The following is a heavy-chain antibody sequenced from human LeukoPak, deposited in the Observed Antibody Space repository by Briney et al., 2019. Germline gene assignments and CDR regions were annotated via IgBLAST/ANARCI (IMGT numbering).Heavy chain of an antibody. CDR3: TTDSITYYYYYMDV. J-gene: IGHJ6*03. D-gene: IGHD3-10*01. Sequence: GASVKVSCKASGYTFTSYYMHWVRQAPGQGLEWMGIINPSGGSTSYAQKFQGRVTMTEDTSTDTAYMDLSSLRSEDTAVYYCTTDSITYYYYYMDVWGKGTTVTVSS. V-gene: IGHV1-46*01. CDR1: GYTFTSYY. CDR2: INPSGGST.